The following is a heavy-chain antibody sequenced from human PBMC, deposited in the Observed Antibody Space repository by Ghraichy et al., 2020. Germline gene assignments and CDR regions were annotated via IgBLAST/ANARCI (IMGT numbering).Heavy chain of an antibody. CDR3: AKGYSARYDLNAFDI. CDR1: GFTFSTYA. J-gene: IGHJ3*02. V-gene: IGHV3-23*01. CDR2: ISGSGGNT. Sequence: GGSLRLSCAASGFTFSTYAMSWVRQAPGKGLEWVAAISGSGGNTYYADSVKGRFTISRDNSKNTLYLQMNSLRAEDTAVYYCAKGYSARYDLNAFDIWGQGTMVTVSS. D-gene: IGHD1-26*01.